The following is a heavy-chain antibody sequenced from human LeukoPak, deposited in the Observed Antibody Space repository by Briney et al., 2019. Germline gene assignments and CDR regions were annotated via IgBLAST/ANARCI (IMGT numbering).Heavy chain of an antibody. CDR3: AKDVTGTGAFDI. D-gene: IGHD1-7*01. Sequence: GRSLRLSCAASGFTFDDYAMHWVRQAPGKGLEWVSGISWNSGIIGYADSVKGRFTISRDNAKNSLYLQMNSLRAEDTALYYCAKDVTGTGAFDIWGQGTMVTDSS. CDR2: ISWNSGII. V-gene: IGHV3-9*01. J-gene: IGHJ3*02. CDR1: GFTFDDYA.